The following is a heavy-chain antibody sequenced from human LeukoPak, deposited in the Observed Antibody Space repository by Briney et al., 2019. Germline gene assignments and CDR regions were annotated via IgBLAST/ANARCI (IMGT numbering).Heavy chain of an antibody. V-gene: IGHV4-34*01. CDR2: INHSGST. J-gene: IGHJ4*02. CDR3: ARGYSSGWYRVYFDY. CDR1: GGSFSGYY. D-gene: IGHD6-19*01. Sequence: PSETLSLTCAVYGGSFSGYYWSWIRQPPGKGLEWIGEINHSGSTNYNPPLKSRVTISVDTSKNQFSLKLSSVTAADTAVYHCARGYSSGWYRVYFDYWGQGTLVTVSS.